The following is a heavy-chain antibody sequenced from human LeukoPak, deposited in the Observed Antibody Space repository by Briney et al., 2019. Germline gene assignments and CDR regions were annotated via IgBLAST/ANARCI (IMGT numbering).Heavy chain of an antibody. CDR3: ARDVGANSFDY. V-gene: IGHV4-59*01. Sequence: SETLSLTCTVSGGSISSYYWSWIRQPPGKGLEWIGYIYYSGSTNYNPSLKSRVTISVDTSKNQFPLKLSSVTAADTAVYYCARDVGANSFDYWGQGTLVTVSS. CDR2: IYYSGST. CDR1: GGSISSYY. D-gene: IGHD1-26*01. J-gene: IGHJ4*02.